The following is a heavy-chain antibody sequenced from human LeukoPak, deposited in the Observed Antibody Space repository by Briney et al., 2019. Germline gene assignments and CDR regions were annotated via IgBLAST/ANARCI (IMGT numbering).Heavy chain of an antibody. Sequence: SETLSLTCTVSGGSISSSSYYWGWIRQPPGKGPEWIGSIYYSGSTYYNPSLKSRVTISVDTSKNQFSLKLSSVTAADTAVYYCARGNWNYFDYWGQGTLVTVSS. CDR3: ARGNWNYFDY. J-gene: IGHJ4*02. V-gene: IGHV4-39*07. CDR1: GGSISSSSYY. D-gene: IGHD1-20*01. CDR2: IYYSGST.